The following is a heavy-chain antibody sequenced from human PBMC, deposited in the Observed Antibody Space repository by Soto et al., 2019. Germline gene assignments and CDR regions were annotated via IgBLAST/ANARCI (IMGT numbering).Heavy chain of an antibody. CDR1: GFTFSNHA. V-gene: IGHV3-23*01. CDR2: ISDSGST. J-gene: IGHJ4*02. Sequence: EVQLLESGGALVQPGGSLRLSCAASGFTFSNHAMNWVRQAPGKGLEWVSTISDSGSTYYEDSVKGRFTISRDNYKNTQYLQMNSLRAEDTAVYYCARDTGGHYCTSTSCSWFFDHWGQGTLVIVSS. D-gene: IGHD2-2*01. CDR3: ARDTGGHYCTSTSCSWFFDH.